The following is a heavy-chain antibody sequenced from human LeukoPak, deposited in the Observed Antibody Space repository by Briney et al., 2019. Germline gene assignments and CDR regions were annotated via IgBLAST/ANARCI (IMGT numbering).Heavy chain of an antibody. CDR3: ARDWFHAIDY. Sequence: GGSLRLSCAASEFTFSTYTMHWVCQAPGKGLEWVAVISYDGSSQYYADSVKGRFTISRDNAKNTLYLQMNSLRAEDTAVYYCARDWFHAIDYWGQGTLVTVSS. CDR1: EFTFSTYT. CDR2: ISYDGSSQ. D-gene: IGHD2/OR15-2a*01. J-gene: IGHJ4*02. V-gene: IGHV3-30*04.